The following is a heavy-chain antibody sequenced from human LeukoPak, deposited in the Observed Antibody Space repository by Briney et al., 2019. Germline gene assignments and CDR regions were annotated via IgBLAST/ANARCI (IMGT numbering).Heavy chain of an antibody. CDR2: INPNSGDT. D-gene: IGHD2-2*01. CDR1: GYTFTGYY. CDR3: ARANPLYCSSTTCLFDY. Sequence: GASVKVSCKGSGYTFTGYYMHWVRQAPGQGFEWMGWINPNSGDTNYAQKFQGRVTMTRDTSISTAHMELSRLRSDDTAVYYCARANPLYCSSTTCLFDYWGQGTLVTVSS. V-gene: IGHV1-2*02. J-gene: IGHJ4*02.